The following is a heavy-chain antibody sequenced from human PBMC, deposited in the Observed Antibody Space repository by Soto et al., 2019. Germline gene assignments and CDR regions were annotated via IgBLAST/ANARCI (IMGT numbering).Heavy chain of an antibody. J-gene: IGHJ5*02. Sequence: QITLKESGPTLVKPTQTLTLTCAFSGFSLTTPGAGVGWIRQPPGKALEWLALIYWNDDKRYSPSLKSRLTIIKDTSKNQVVLIMTNMDPVDTATYYCAHRGYGDYPRDNWFDPWGQGVPVIVSS. CDR2: IYWNDDK. CDR1: GFSLTTPGAG. V-gene: IGHV2-5*01. CDR3: AHRGYGDYPRDNWFDP. D-gene: IGHD4-17*01.